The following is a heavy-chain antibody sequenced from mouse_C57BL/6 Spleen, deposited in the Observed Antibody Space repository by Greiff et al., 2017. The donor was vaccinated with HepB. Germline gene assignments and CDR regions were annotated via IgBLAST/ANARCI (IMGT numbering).Heavy chain of an antibody. Sequence: VQLQQPGAELVRPGSSVKLSCKASGYTFTSYWMHWVKQRPIQGLEWIGNIDPSDSETHYNQKFKDKATLTVDKSSSTAYMQLSSLTSEESAVYYCARGNYGGDAMDYWGQGTSVTVSS. CDR1: GYTFTSYW. V-gene: IGHV1-52*01. CDR2: IDPSDSET. D-gene: IGHD2-1*01. J-gene: IGHJ4*01. CDR3: ARGNYGGDAMDY.